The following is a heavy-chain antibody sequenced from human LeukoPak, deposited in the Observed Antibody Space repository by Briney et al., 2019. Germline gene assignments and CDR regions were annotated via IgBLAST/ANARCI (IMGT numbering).Heavy chain of an antibody. V-gene: IGHV3-9*01. J-gene: IGHJ4*02. CDR3: AKDIGSGSYQFDY. D-gene: IGHD3-10*01. Sequence: SLRLSCAASGFTFDDYAMHWVRQAPGKGLEWVSGISWNSGSIGYADSVKGRFTISRDNAKNSLYLQMNSLRAEDTALYYCAKDIGSGSYQFDYWGQGTLVTVSS. CDR2: ISWNSGSI. CDR1: GFTFDDYA.